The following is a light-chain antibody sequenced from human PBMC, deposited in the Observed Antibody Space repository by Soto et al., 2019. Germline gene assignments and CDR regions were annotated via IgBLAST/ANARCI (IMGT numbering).Light chain of an antibody. CDR2: TAS. CDR1: QGISSY. CDR3: QQYNSYRA. Sequence: DIQLTQSPSFLSASVGDRVTITCRASQGISSYLAWYQQKPGKAPNLLIHTASTLQSGVPSRFSGSGSGTDFTLTISGLQPDDFAIYYCQQYNSYRAFGQGTKVDIK. V-gene: IGKV1-9*01. J-gene: IGKJ1*01.